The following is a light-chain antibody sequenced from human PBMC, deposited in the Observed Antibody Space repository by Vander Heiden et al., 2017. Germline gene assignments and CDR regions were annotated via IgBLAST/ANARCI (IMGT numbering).Light chain of an antibody. J-gene: IGKJ5*01. CDR1: QTIGND. Sequence: ERVMTQSPATLSVSPGERATLSCGASQTIGNDLAWYQQKPGQATRLLIYGVSTRATGIPARFSGSGSGTEFTLTISSLQSEDFAVYFCHQYSDWPFTFGQGTRLEIK. CDR3: HQYSDWPFT. CDR2: GVS. V-gene: IGKV3-15*01.